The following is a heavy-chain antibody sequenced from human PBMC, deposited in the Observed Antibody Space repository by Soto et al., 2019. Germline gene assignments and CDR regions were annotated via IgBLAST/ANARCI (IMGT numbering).Heavy chain of an antibody. Sequence: QVQLVESGGGVVQPGRSLRLSCAASGFTFSSYGMHWVRQAPGKGLEWVALVWYDGGNKYYADSVTGRFTISRDNSKNTLYLQMNSLRDEDTAVYYCVGAAGYRRNDYVYYYGMDFWGQGTTVTVSS. V-gene: IGHV3-33*01. CDR3: VGAAGYRRNDYVYYYGMDF. D-gene: IGHD5-12*01. CDR1: GFTFSSYG. CDR2: VWYDGGNK. J-gene: IGHJ6*02.